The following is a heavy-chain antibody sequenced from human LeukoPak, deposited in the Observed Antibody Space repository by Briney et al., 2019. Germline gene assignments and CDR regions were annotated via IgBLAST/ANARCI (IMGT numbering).Heavy chain of an antibody. Sequence: SGGSLRLSCAASGFTFSNHWMTWVRQAPGKGLEWVANIDQEGSEIYYVDSVRGRFIISRDNAKNSLYLQMNALRAEDTAVYYCVRRYMATSAEDFDYWGQGTLVTVFS. CDR1: GFTFSNHW. J-gene: IGHJ4*02. CDR2: IDQEGSEI. D-gene: IGHD3-16*02. CDR3: VRRYMATSAEDFDY. V-gene: IGHV3-7*01.